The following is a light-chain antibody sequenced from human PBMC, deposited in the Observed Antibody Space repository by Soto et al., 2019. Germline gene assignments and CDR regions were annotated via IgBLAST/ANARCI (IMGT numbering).Light chain of an antibody. Sequence: QSALTQPASVSGSPGQSITISCTGTSSDVGFYNLVSWYQQHPGKAPKLMIYEVTKRPSGVSNRFSGSKSGNTASLTISGLHAEDEADYYCCSYADTTTLFVFGTGTKVTVL. CDR3: CSYADTTTLFV. CDR1: SSDVGFYNL. CDR2: EVT. J-gene: IGLJ1*01. V-gene: IGLV2-23*02.